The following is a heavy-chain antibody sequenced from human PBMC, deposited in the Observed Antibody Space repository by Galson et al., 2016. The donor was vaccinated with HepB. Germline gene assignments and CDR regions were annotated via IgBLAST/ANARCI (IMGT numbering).Heavy chain of an antibody. V-gene: IGHV1-8*01. J-gene: IGHJ4*02. CDR2: MNPNGGNT. Sequence: SVKVSCKASGYTCINYDISWVRQATGQGLEWMGWMNPNGGNTAYAQKFQGRVTMTRSTSTTTAYMELTNLRSEDTAVYYCARGLMLYGAGGYYFEYWGQGTPVTVSS. CDR3: ARGLMLYGAGGYYFEY. CDR1: GYTCINYD. D-gene: IGHD2-8*01.